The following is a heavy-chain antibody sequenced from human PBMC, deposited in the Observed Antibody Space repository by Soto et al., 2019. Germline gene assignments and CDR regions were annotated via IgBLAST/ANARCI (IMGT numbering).Heavy chain of an antibody. Sequence: SETLSLTCTVSGGSISSSSYYWGWIRQPPGKGLEWIGSIYYSGSTYYNPSLKSRVTISVDTSKNQFSLKLSSVTAADTAVYYCAIWYSSSWTNDAFDIWGQGTMVTVSS. J-gene: IGHJ3*02. V-gene: IGHV4-39*01. CDR3: AIWYSSSWTNDAFDI. CDR1: GGSISSSSYY. CDR2: IYYSGST. D-gene: IGHD6-13*01.